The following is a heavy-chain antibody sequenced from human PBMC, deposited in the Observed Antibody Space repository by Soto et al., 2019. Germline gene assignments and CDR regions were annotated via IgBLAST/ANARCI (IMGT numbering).Heavy chain of an antibody. CDR2: IHDSGST. J-gene: IGHJ3*02. CDR3: ARVDGEWDAFDI. D-gene: IGHD3-10*01. V-gene: IGHV4-59*01. Sequence: VQLQESGPGLVKPSETLSLTCTVSGGSISSYYWGWIRQPPGQGLEWIGYIHDSGSTNYNPSLKSRVTISVDTSKTQLSPKLNYVTAADSAVYYCARVDGEWDAFDIWGQGTMVTVSS. CDR1: GGSISSYY.